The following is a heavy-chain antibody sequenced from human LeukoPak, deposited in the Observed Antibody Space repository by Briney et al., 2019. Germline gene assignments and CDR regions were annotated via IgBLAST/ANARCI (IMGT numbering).Heavy chain of an antibody. D-gene: IGHD6-13*01. J-gene: IGHJ2*01. V-gene: IGHV4-59*01. CDR2: IYYSGST. CDR1: GGSISSYY. Sequence: PSETLSLTCTVSGGSISSYYWSWIRQPPGKGLEWIGYIYYSGSTNYNPSLKSRVTISGDTSKNRFSLKLSSVTAADTAVYYCARDKGLAAAGHWYFDLWGRGTLVTVSS. CDR3: ARDKGLAAAGHWYFDL.